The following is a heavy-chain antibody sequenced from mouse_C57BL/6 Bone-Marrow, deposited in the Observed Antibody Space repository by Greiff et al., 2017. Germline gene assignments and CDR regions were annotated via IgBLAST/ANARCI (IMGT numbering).Heavy chain of an antibody. Sequence: QVQLPPPGASLVTPGASVKMSCKASGYTFTSYWITWVKPRPGQGLEWIGDIYPGSGSTNYNEKFKSKATLTVDTSSSTAYMQLSSLSSEDSAVYYCARHARRWFAYWGQGALVTVSA. CDR2: IYPGSGST. V-gene: IGHV1-55*01. J-gene: IGHJ3*01. CDR3: ARHARRWFAY. CDR1: GYTFTSYW.